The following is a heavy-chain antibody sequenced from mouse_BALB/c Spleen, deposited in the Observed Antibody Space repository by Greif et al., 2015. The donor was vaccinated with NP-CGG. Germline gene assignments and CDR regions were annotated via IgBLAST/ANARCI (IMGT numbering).Heavy chain of an antibody. J-gene: IGHJ4*01. CDR3: AREGTTDAMDY. CDR2: INPSTGYT. CDR1: GYTFTSYW. Sequence: QVQLQQSGAELAKPGASVKMSCKASGYTFTSYWMHWVKQRPGQGLEWIGYINPSTGYTEYNQKFKDKATLTADKSSSTAYMQLSSLTSEDSAVYYCAREGTTDAMDYWGQGTSVTVSS. V-gene: IGHV1-7*01. D-gene: IGHD2-14*01.